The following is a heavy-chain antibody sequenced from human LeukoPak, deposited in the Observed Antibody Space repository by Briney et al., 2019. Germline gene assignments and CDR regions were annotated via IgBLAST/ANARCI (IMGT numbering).Heavy chain of an antibody. V-gene: IGHV3-9*01. CDR1: GFTFDDYA. CDR3: AKDRIAVAGTGDY. CDR2: ISWNSGSI. D-gene: IGHD6-19*01. Sequence: GGSLRLSCAASGFTFDDYAMHWVRQAPGKGLEWVSGISWNSGSIGYADSVKGRFTISRDNAKNSLYLQMNSLRAEDTAVYYCAKDRIAVAGTGDYWGQGTLVTVSS. J-gene: IGHJ4*02.